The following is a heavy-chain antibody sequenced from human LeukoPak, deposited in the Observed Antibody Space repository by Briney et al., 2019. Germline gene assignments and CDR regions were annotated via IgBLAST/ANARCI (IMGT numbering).Heavy chain of an antibody. D-gene: IGHD3-22*01. J-gene: IGHJ4*02. CDR2: INPSGGST. CDR3: ARGYDSSGYYNTLFDY. CDR1: GYTFTSYY. Sequence: GASVKVSCKASGYTFTSYYMHWVRQAPGQGLEWMGIINPSGGSTSYAQKSQGRVTMTRDTSTSTVYMELSSLRSEDTAVYYCARGYDSSGYYNTLFDYWGQGTLVTVSS. V-gene: IGHV1-46*01.